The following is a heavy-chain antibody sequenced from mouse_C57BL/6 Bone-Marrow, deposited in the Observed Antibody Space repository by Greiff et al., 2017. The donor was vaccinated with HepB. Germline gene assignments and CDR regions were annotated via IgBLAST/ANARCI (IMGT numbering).Heavy chain of an antibody. V-gene: IGHV1-26*01. CDR3: ARWGILSTMVTTGAMDY. J-gene: IGHJ4*01. CDR2: INPNNGGT. D-gene: IGHD2-2*01. CDR1: GYTFTDYY. Sequence: EVQLQQSGPELVKPGASVKISCKASGYTFTDYYMNWVKQSHGKSLEWIGDINPNNGGTSYNHKFKGKATLTVDKSSSTAYMELRSLTSEDYAVYYCARWGILSTMVTTGAMDYWGQGTSVTVSS.